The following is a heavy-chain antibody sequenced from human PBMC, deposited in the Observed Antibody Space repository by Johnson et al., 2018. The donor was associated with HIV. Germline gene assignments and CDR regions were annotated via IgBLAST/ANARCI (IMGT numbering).Heavy chain of an antibody. CDR1: GFTFDDYG. Sequence: QLVESGGGVVQPGRSLRLSCAASGFTFDDYGMSWVRQAPGKGLEWVSGINWNGGRTGHADSVKGRFTIFRDNAKNTLSLQMGSLRVEDMGIYYCAMPYYFDSGVYQWGQGTLVTVSS. V-gene: IGHV3-20*04. CDR2: INWNGGRT. CDR3: AMPYYFDSGVYQ. J-gene: IGHJ3*01. D-gene: IGHD3-22*01.